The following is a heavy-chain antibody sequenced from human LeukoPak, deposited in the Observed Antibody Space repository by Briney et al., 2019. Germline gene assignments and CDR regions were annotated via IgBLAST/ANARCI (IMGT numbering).Heavy chain of an antibody. V-gene: IGHV4-34*01. CDR3: ARGLWFGDENPPYFDY. D-gene: IGHD3-10*01. CDR2: INHSGST. Sequence: PSETLSLTCAVYGGSFSGYYWNWIRQPPGKGLEWIGEINHSGSTNYNPSLKSRVTISVDTSKNQFSLKLSSVTAADTAVYYCARGLWFGDENPPYFDYWGQGTLVTVSS. J-gene: IGHJ4*02. CDR1: GGSFSGYY.